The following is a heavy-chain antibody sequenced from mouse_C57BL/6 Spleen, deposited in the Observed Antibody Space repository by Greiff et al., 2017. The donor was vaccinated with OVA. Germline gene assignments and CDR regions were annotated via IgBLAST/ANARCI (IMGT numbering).Heavy chain of an antibody. V-gene: IGHV1-52*01. CDR3: ARSPYGHGGFAY. CDR2: IDPSDSET. D-gene: IGHD1-1*02. J-gene: IGHJ3*01. CDR1: GYTFTSYW. Sequence: QVQLQQPGAELVRPGSSVKLSCKASGYTFTSYWMHWVKQRPIQGLEWIGNIDPSDSETHYNQKFKDKATLTVDKSSSTAYMQLSSLTSEDSAVYYCARSPYGHGGFAYWGQGTLVTVSA.